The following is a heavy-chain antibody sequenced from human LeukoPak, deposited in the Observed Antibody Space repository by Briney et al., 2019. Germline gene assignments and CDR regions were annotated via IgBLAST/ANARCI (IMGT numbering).Heavy chain of an antibody. J-gene: IGHJ1*01. CDR3: ARDRIRHFTRNRNLEWLSSAEYFQH. V-gene: IGHV1-69*05. CDR2: IIPIFGTA. Sequence: GSSVKVSCKAPGGTFSSYAISWVRQAPGQGLEWMGGIIPIFGTANYAQKFQGRVTITTDESTSTAYMELSSLRSEDTAVYYCARDRIRHFTRNRNLEWLSSAEYFQHWGQGTLVTVSS. CDR1: GGTFSSYA. D-gene: IGHD3-3*01.